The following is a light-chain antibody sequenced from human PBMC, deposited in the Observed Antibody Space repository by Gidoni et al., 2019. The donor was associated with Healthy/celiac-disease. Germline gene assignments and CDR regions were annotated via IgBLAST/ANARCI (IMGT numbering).Light chain of an antibody. CDR3: QQYGSSPKT. V-gene: IGKV3-20*01. Sequence: ELVLTRSPGTLSLSPGERATLSCRASQSVSSSYLAWYQQKPGQAPRLLIYGASSRATGIPDRLSGSGSGTDFTLTISRLEPEDFAVYYCQQYGSSPKTFGQGTKVEIK. J-gene: IGKJ1*01. CDR1: QSVSSSY. CDR2: GAS.